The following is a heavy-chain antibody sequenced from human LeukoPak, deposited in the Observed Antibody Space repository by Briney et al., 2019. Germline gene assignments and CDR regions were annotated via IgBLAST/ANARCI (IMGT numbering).Heavy chain of an antibody. Sequence: PGRSLRLSCAASGFTFRSYTMHWVRQAPGKGLEWVAVILYDGGTTNYAESVRGRFTISRDTSENTLYLQMNNLRPEDTAIYYCAREILGSAFSLDYWGQGTLVTVSS. V-gene: IGHV3-30*04. CDR1: GFTFRSYT. D-gene: IGHD1-26*01. J-gene: IGHJ4*02. CDR2: ILYDGGTT. CDR3: AREILGSAFSLDY.